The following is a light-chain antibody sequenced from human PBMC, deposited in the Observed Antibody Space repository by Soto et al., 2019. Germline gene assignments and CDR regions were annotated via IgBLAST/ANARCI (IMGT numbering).Light chain of an antibody. CDR1: QSVGSTF. J-gene: IGKJ1*01. CDR3: GQFVSSPPRT. Sequence: EIVLTQSPGTLSLSPGERATLSCRASQSVGSTFLAWYQQKPGQAPRLLIYGVSTRATGIPDRFSGSWSGTDFTLSTSRLEPEDFSVYYCGQFVSSPPRTFGQGNKVEIK. CDR2: GVS. V-gene: IGKV3-20*01.